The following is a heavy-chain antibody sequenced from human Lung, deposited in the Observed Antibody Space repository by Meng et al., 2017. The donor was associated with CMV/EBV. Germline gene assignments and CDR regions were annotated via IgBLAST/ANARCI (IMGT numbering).Heavy chain of an antibody. Sequence: VPLPESGPGLVKPSQTLSLTCTVSGGSIGSGGYYWSWIRQHPGKGLEWIGYIYYTGSTFYNPSLKSRVTISVDTSKNQFSLKLIPATAADTAVYYCAREAGRDGYATPKFDYWGQGTLVTVSS. CDR1: GGSIGSGGYY. V-gene: IGHV4-31*03. J-gene: IGHJ4*02. CDR2: IYYTGST. CDR3: AREAGRDGYATPKFDY. D-gene: IGHD5-24*01.